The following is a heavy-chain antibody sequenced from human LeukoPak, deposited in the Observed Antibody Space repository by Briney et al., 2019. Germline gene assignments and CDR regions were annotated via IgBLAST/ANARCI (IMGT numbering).Heavy chain of an antibody. V-gene: IGHV4-4*07. CDR1: GGSISSYY. J-gene: IGHJ4*02. CDR3: ARDYYYDSSGYQLDY. CDR2: IYTSGST. Sequence: SETPSLTCAVSGGSISSYYWSWIRQPAGKGLEWIGRIYTSGSTNYNPSLKSRVTMSVDTPKNQFSLKLSSVTAADTAVYYCARDYYYDSSGYQLDYWGQGTLVTVSS. D-gene: IGHD3-22*01.